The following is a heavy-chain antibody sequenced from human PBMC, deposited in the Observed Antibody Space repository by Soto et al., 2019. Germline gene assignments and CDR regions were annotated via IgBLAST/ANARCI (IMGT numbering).Heavy chain of an antibody. D-gene: IGHD2-2*01. J-gene: IGHJ6*02. V-gene: IGHV4-39*01. Sequence: QLQLLESGPGLVKPSETLSLTCTVSGGSISSGPYSWGWIRQPPGKGLEWIGTFHYSGSTYYSPSRESRVTISVDTSKNQCSLKVSSVTAADTAVYYCARLGGYCSGTSCYGYYGMDVWGQGTTVTVSS. CDR3: ARLGGYCSGTSCYGYYGMDV. CDR1: GGSISSGPYS. CDR2: FHYSGST.